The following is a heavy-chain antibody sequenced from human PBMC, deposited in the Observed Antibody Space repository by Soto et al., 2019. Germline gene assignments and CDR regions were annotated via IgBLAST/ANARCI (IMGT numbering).Heavy chain of an antibody. J-gene: IGHJ4*02. CDR3: ARDSTYYYDSSGPY. CDR1: GFTFSSYS. CDR2: ISSSSSYI. D-gene: IGHD3-22*01. V-gene: IGHV3-21*01. Sequence: PGGSLRLSCAASGFTFSSYSMNWVRQAPGKGPEWVSSISSSSSYIYYADSVKGRFTISRDNAKNSLYLQMNSLRAEDTAVYYCARDSTYYYDSSGPYWGQGTLVTVSS.